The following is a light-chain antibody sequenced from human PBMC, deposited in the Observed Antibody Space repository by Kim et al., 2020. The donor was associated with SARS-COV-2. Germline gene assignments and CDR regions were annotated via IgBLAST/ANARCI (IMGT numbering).Light chain of an antibody. Sequence: AIQMTRSPSSLSASVGDRVTITCRASQGIRNDLGWYQQKPGKAPKLLIYAASSLQSGVPSGFSGSGSGTDFTLTINSLQPEDFATYYCLQDHNYPFTFGQGTKLEI. V-gene: IGKV1-6*01. CDR3: LQDHNYPFT. CDR2: AAS. J-gene: IGKJ2*01. CDR1: QGIRND.